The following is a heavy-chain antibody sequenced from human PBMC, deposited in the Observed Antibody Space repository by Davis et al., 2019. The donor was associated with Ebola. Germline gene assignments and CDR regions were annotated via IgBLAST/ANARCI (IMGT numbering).Heavy chain of an antibody. J-gene: IGHJ6*01. D-gene: IGHD3-16*01. CDR3: ARKTGVYGWGSDSMEV. CDR2: INPGTGNT. Sequence: SVPVSRMASLCLLTSPAILPPRHPPQQRLWGLGWINPGTGNTKYSQTFQGRVTITRDTSASTAYMELSSLRSEDRAGYYCARKTGVYGWGSDSMEVWGKGTTVTVSS. V-gene: IGHV1-3*01. CDR1: LCLLTSPA.